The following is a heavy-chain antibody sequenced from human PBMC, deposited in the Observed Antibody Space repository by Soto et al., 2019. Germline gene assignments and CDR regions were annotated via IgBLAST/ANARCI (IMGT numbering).Heavy chain of an antibody. CDR1: GGSISSYY. D-gene: IGHD6-19*01. Sequence: QVQLQESGPGLVKPSETLSLTCTVSGGSISSYYWSWIRQPAGKGLEWIGPIYTSGSTNYNPSLKGRVTVEVDTAKNHVSLKLSSVTAADTAVYYCARLREVAGGYYYYGMDVWGQGTTVTVSS. V-gene: IGHV4-4*07. J-gene: IGHJ6*02. CDR3: ARLREVAGGYYYYGMDV. CDR2: IYTSGST.